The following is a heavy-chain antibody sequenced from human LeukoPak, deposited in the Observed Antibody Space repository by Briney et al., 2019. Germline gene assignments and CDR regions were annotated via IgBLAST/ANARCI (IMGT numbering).Heavy chain of an antibody. CDR3: ARLKGDDTVGDP. V-gene: IGHV1-8*01. CDR2: MNPNSGNT. Sequence: ASVKVSCKASGYTFTSYDINWVRQATGQGLEWMGWMNPNSGNTGYAQKFQGRVTMTRNTSISTAYMELSSLRSEDTAVYYCARLKGDDTVGDPWGQGTLVTVSS. CDR1: GYTFTSYD. J-gene: IGHJ5*02. D-gene: IGHD5-12*01.